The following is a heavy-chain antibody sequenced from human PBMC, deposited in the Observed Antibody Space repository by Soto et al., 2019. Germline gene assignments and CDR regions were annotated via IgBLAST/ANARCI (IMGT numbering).Heavy chain of an antibody. CDR1: GGSISIGGYY. CDR2: IYYSGST. D-gene: IGHD4-17*01. CDR3: ERVKEWRGDYGYDYGMDV. V-gene: IGHV4-31*03. Sequence: SSETLPLTCTVSGGSISIGGYYLSWIGQHPGKGLEWIGYIYYSGSTYYNPSLKSRVTISVDTSKNQFSLKLSSVTAAETAVYYCERVKEWRGDYGYDYGMDVWGQGTTFTVYS. J-gene: IGHJ6*02.